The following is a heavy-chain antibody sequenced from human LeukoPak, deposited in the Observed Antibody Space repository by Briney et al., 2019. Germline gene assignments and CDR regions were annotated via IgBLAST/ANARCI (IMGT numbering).Heavy chain of an antibody. D-gene: IGHD4-11*01. CDR2: INPSGGST. CDR3: ARFMTTVTGFDY. J-gene: IGHJ4*02. V-gene: IGHV1-46*01. Sequence: ASVKVSCKASGYTFTSYNIHWVRQAPGQGLEWMGVINPSGGSTSYAQKFQGRVAMTRDTSTNTVYMELSSLRSEDTAVYYCARFMTTVTGFDYWGQGTLVTVSS. CDR1: GYTFTSYN.